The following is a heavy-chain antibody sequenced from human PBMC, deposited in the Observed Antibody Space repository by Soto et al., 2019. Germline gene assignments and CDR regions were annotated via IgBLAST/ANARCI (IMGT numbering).Heavy chain of an antibody. V-gene: IGHV3-11*01. J-gene: IGHJ4*02. CDR2: ISNSGRTL. Sequence: QVQLVESGGGLVKPGGSLRLSCAASGFTFSDYYMSWIRQAPGKGLEWVSYISNSGRTLYYADSMKGRFTISRDNARNSMFLHMNSLRSDDTAVYYCARDLVAVSGGVYSSSSGGYFFDCWGQGTLGTVSS. CDR3: ARDLVAVSGGVYSSSSGGYFFDC. CDR1: GFTFSDYY. D-gene: IGHD6-6*01.